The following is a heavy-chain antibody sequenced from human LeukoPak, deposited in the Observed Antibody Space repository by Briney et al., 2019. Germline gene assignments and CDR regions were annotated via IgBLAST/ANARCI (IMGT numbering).Heavy chain of an antibody. CDR2: IYYSGST. Sequence: SETLSLTCTVSGGSISVYYWSWIRQPPGKGLEWMGYIYYSGSTNYNPSLKSRVTISVDTSKNQFSLKLSSVTAADTAVYYCARHSKYYYDSSGSYVGYFQHWGQGTLVTVSS. D-gene: IGHD3-22*01. CDR1: GGSISVYY. CDR3: ARHSKYYYDSSGSYVGYFQH. V-gene: IGHV4-59*08. J-gene: IGHJ1*01.